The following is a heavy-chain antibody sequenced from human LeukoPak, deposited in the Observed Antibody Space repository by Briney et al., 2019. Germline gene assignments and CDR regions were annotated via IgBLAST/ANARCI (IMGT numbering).Heavy chain of an antibody. V-gene: IGHV1-69*04. J-gene: IGHJ4*02. CDR3: ARDEPCSGGSCCGDY. D-gene: IGHD2-15*01. CDR2: IIPILGIA. CDR1: GGTFSSYA. Sequence: SVKVSCKASGGTFSSYAISWVRQAPGQGLEWMGRIIPILGIANYAQKFQGRVTITADKSTSTAYMELSSLRSEDTAVYYCARDEPCSGGSCCGDYWGQGTLVTVSS.